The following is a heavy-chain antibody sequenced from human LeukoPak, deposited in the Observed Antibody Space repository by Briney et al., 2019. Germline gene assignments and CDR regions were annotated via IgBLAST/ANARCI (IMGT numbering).Heavy chain of an antibody. J-gene: IGHJ4*02. V-gene: IGHV3-23*01. D-gene: IGHD6-13*01. CDR3: AKGRAPYSSRWYGGDY. CDR2: IRGSGGRT. Sequence: PGGSLRLSCAASGFTFSSYAMSWVRQAPGKGLEWSSAIRGSGGRTYYADSVKGRFTISRDNSKNTLYLQMNSLRAEDTAVYYCAKGRAPYSSRWYGGDYWGQGTLVTVSS. CDR1: GFTFSSYA.